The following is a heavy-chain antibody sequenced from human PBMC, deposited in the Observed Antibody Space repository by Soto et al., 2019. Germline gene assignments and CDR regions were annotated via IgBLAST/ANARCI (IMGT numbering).Heavy chain of an antibody. Sequence: PGKGLEWVAVIWYDGSNKYYADSVKGRFTISRDNSKNTLYLQMNSLRAEDTAVYYCARSVSERLTNYYDSSGYYRGLDYWGQGTLVTVSS. CDR3: ARSVSERLTNYYDSSGYYRGLDY. D-gene: IGHD3-22*01. J-gene: IGHJ4*02. CDR2: IWYDGSNK. V-gene: IGHV3-33*01.